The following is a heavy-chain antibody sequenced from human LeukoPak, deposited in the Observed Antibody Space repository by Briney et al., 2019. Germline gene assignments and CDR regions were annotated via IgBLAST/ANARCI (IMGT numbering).Heavy chain of an antibody. J-gene: IGHJ4*02. V-gene: IGHV3-7*01. CDR1: RFTFSTYW. CDR2: IKQDGSEK. D-gene: IGHD6-6*01. CDR3: ARMHNTSFWDYFDY. Sequence: GGSLRLSCAASRFTFSTYWMSWVRQASGKGLEWVANIKQDGSEKYYVDSVKGRFTISRDNAKNSLYLQMNSLRAEDTAVYYCARMHNTSFWDYFDYWGQGTLVTVSS.